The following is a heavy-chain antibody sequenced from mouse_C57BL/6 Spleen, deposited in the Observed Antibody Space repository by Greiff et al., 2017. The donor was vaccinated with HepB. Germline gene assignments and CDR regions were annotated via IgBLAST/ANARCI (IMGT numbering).Heavy chain of an antibody. J-gene: IGHJ2*01. Sequence: QVQLQQSGPELVKPGASVKISCKASGYAFSSSWMNWVKQRPGKGLEWIGRIYPGDGDTNYNGKFKGKATLTADKSSSTAYMQLSSLTSEDSAVYFCARGIGEGYFDYWGQGTTLTVSS. CDR3: ARGIGEGYFDY. CDR2: IYPGDGDT. V-gene: IGHV1-82*01. CDR1: GYAFSSSW.